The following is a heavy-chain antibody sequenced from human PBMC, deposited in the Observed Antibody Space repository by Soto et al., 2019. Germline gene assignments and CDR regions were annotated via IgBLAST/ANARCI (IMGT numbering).Heavy chain of an antibody. CDR2: INPNGGGT. Sequence: RASVKVSCKASGYTFTGHYMHWVRQAPGQGLEWMGWINPNGGGTKYAHKFQGRVTMTRDTSISTAYMELSSLRSDDTAVYYCSRESWQLGYHYGVDVWGQGTAVTVSS. CDR1: GYTFTGHY. V-gene: IGHV1-2*02. CDR3: SRESWQLGYHYGVDV. D-gene: IGHD6-13*01. J-gene: IGHJ6*02.